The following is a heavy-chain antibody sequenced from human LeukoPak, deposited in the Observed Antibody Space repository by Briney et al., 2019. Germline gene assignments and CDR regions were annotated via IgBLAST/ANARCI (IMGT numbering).Heavy chain of an antibody. CDR1: GFTFTGYA. CDR2: MTSVGPI. CDR3: ARQFLVGGSLSPFDH. J-gene: IGHJ4*02. V-gene: IGHV3-23*01. D-gene: IGHD1-26*01. Sequence: GGSLRLSCVASGFTFTGYAFSWVRQTPGKGLEWVSTMTSVGPISYADSVKGRFTISRDTSNNTVSLQMHSLTVDDPALYFCARQFLVGGSLSPFDHWGQGSLVAVST.